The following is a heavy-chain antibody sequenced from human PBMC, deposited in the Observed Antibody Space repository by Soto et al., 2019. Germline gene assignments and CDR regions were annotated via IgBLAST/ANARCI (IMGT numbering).Heavy chain of an antibody. V-gene: IGHV4-4*02. D-gene: IGHD5-12*01. CDR3: GTLPPRIALPLLPIPP. CDR2: IYHSGTA. J-gene: IGHJ4*02. CDR1: GGSVSSTNW. Sequence: QVQLLQSGPGLVKPSGTLSLTCAVSGGSVSSTNWWTWVRQSPGKGLEWIGEIYHSGTATYNPSPRGRVTISVAKPNNQFSLKMRYMTAADTAVYYCGTLPPRIALPLLPIPPWGQGTLVAVSS.